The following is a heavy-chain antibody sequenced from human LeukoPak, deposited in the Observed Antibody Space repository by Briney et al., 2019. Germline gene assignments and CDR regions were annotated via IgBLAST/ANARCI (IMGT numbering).Heavy chain of an antibody. CDR3: AKTGGSGSYYERLDH. J-gene: IGHJ4*02. CDR2: ISGSGGST. CDR1: GFTFSSYA. Sequence: GGSLRLSCAASGFTFSSYAMSWVRQAPGKGLEWVSAISGSGGSTYYADSVKGRFTISRDNSKNTLYLQMNGLGAEDTAIYYCAKTGGSGSYYERLDHWGQGTLVTVSS. V-gene: IGHV3-23*01. D-gene: IGHD3-10*01.